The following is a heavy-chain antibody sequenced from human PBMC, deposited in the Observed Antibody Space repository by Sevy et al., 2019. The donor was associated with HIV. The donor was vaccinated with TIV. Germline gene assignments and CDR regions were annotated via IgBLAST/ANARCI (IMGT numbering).Heavy chain of an antibody. CDR1: GGTFSSYA. Sequence: ASVKVSCKASGGTFSSYAISWVRQAPGQGLEWMGRMIPILGIANYAQKFQGRVTITADKSTSTAYMELSSLRSEDTAVYYCASDSGGSRTSVSYYYGMDVWGQGTTVTVSS. J-gene: IGHJ6*02. D-gene: IGHD2-15*01. CDR3: ASDSGGSRTSVSYYYGMDV. CDR2: MIPILGIA. V-gene: IGHV1-69*04.